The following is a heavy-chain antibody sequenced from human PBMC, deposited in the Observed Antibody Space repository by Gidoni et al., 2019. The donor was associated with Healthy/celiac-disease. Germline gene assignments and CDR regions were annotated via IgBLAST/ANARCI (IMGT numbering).Heavy chain of an antibody. J-gene: IGHJ3*02. D-gene: IGHD3-16*01. CDR2: ISWNSGSI. CDR3: AKDIGGGVSTGDAFDI. Sequence: EVQLVESGGGLVQPGRSLRLSCAASGFTFDDYAMHWVRQAPGKGLEWVSGISWNSGSIGYADSVKGRFTISRDNAKNSLYLQMNSLRAEDTALYYCAKDIGGGVSTGDAFDIWGQGTMVTVSS. V-gene: IGHV3-9*01. CDR1: GFTFDDYA.